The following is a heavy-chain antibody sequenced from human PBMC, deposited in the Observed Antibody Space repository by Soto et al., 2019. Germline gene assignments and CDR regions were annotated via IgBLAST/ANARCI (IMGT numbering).Heavy chain of an antibody. J-gene: IGHJ4*01. CDR1: GHSSTHNG. V-gene: IGHV1-18*01. CDR3: ATDDMNRGRFDF. CDR2: ININRGDV. Sequence: ASVKVSCKACGHSSTHNGISWERRAPGQGLEWMEWININRGDVNHAPKLQGSVTLTTDTSTTTAYMELRSLRLDDTAVYFCATDDMNRGRFDFWGHGTLVTVSS.